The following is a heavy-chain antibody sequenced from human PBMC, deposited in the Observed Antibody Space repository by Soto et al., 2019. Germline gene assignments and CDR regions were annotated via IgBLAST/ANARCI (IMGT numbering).Heavy chain of an antibody. CDR1: GYTFTSYH. J-gene: IGHJ6*02. V-gene: IGHV1-8*01. CDR2: MNPNSGNT. D-gene: IGHD1-26*01. CDR3: ARGFRVGATSYYGMDV. Sequence: ASVKVCCKAYGYTFTSYHINWVRQATGQGLEWMGWMNPNSGNTGYAQKFQGRVTMTRNTSISTAYMELSSLRSEDTAVYYCARGFRVGATSYYGMDVWGQGTTVTVSS.